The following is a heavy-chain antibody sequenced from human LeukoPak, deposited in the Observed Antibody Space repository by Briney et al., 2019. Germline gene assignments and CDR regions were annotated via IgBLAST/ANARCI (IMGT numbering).Heavy chain of an antibody. Sequence: GASVKVSCKASGYAFTSYGISWVRQAPRQGLEWMGWISAYNGNTDYAQKLQGRVTMTTDTSTSTAYMELRSLRPDDTAVYYCARPRYDSSGYGYWGQGTLVTVSS. D-gene: IGHD3-22*01. J-gene: IGHJ4*02. CDR1: GYAFTSYG. CDR3: ARPRYDSSGYGY. V-gene: IGHV1-18*01. CDR2: ISAYNGNT.